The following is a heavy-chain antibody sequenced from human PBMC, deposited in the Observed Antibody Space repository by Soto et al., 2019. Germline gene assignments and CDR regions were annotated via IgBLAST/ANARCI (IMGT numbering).Heavy chain of an antibody. J-gene: IGHJ4*02. CDR2: IDPSDSYT. V-gene: IGHV5-10-1*01. CDR1: GYKFTSNW. Sequence: GESLKISCKASGYKFTSNWLSWVRQVPGKGLEWVGRIDPSDSYTKYSPSSQGRVTITTDKSISTVYLQWDSLQASDTAMYYCARQAPRGYTYAKYYFEYWGQGTLVTVSS. D-gene: IGHD5-18*01. CDR3: ARQAPRGYTYAKYYFEY.